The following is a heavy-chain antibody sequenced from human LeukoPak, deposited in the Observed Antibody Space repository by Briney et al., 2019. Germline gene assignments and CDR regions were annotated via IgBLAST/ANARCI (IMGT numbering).Heavy chain of an antibody. CDR1: GFTFSSYA. J-gene: IGHJ4*02. V-gene: IGHV3-30-3*01. D-gene: IGHD5/OR15-5a*01. CDR3: ASDSTLAS. Sequence: GGSLRLSCAASGFTFSSYAMHWVRQAPGKGLEWVAVISYDGSNKYCADSVKGRFTISRDNSKNTLYLQMNSLKAEDTAVYYCASDSTLASWGQGTLVTVSS. CDR2: ISYDGSNK.